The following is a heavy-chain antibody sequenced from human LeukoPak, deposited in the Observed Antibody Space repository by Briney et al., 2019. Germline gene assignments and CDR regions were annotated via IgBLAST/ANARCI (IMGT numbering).Heavy chain of an antibody. D-gene: IGHD3-3*01. CDR1: GYTFTGYY. J-gene: IGHJ4*02. V-gene: IGHV1-2*02. CDR3: ARRYDFWSGYPTAFDY. CDR2: INPNTGGT. Sequence: ASVKVSCKASGYTFTGYYMYWVRQAPGQGLEWMGFINPNTGGTIYAQKFQARVTMTRDTSISTAYVELRGLISDDTAVYYCARRYDFWSGYPTAFDYWGQGTLVTVSS.